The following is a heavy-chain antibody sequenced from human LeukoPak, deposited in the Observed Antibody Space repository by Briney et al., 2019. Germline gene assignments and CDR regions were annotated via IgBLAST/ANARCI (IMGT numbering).Heavy chain of an antibody. D-gene: IGHD6-19*01. CDR3: ARGGWYEDY. CDR1: GGSFSGYN. J-gene: IGHJ4*02. Sequence: SETLSLTCAVYGGSFSGYNWGWIRQPPGKGLEWIGEINHSGSTNYNPSLKSRATISVDTSKNQFSLKLSSVTAADTAVYYCARGGWYEDYWGQGTLVTVSS. V-gene: IGHV4-34*01. CDR2: INHSGST.